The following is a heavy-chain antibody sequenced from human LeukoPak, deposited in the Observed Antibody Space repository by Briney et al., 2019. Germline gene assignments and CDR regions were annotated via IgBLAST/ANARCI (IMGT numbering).Heavy chain of an antibody. D-gene: IGHD3-3*01. CDR2: INPGGGST. Sequence: VASVKVSCKASGYTFTSYYMHWVRQAPGQGLERMGIINPGGGSTSYAQKFQGRVTMTRDTSTSTVYMELSSLRSEDTAVYYCARAPSYYDFWSGYRSDAFDIWGQGTMVTVSS. J-gene: IGHJ3*02. CDR1: GYTFTSYY. V-gene: IGHV1-46*03. CDR3: ARAPSYYDFWSGYRSDAFDI.